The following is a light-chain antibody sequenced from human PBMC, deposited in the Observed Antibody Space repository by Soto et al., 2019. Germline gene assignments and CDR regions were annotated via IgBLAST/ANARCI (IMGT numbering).Light chain of an antibody. Sequence: DIQMTQSPSTLSASVGDRVTITCRASQSISSWLAWYQQKPGKAPQFLIYDASSLESGVPSRFSGSGSGTEFTLTISSLQPDDFATYYCQQYNSYSITFGPGTKVDIK. J-gene: IGKJ3*01. CDR3: QQYNSYSIT. V-gene: IGKV1-5*01. CDR2: DAS. CDR1: QSISSW.